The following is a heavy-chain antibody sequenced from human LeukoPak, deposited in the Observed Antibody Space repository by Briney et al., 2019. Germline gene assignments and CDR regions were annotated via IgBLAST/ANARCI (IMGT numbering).Heavy chain of an antibody. CDR1: GFTFSAYS. CDR2: INGGSYTI. CDR3: ARELGYYGSGSYSPSYYYYGMDV. D-gene: IGHD3-10*01. Sequence: GGSLRLSCAASGFTFSAYSMNWVRQAPGKGLEWVSYINGGSYTIHYADSVKGRFTISRDNAKNSLSLQMNSLRDEDTAVYYCARELGYYGSGSYSPSYYYYGMDVWGQGTTVTVSS. V-gene: IGHV3-48*02. J-gene: IGHJ6*02.